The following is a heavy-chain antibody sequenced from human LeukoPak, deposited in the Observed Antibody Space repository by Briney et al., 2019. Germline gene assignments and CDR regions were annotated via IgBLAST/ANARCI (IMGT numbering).Heavy chain of an antibody. CDR3: ARDSSSWYSMD. D-gene: IGHD6-13*01. J-gene: IGHJ4*02. CDR2: IYYSGST. V-gene: IGHV4-31*03. CDR1: GGSISSGGYY. Sequence: PSETLSLTCTVSGGSISSGGYYWSWIRQHPGKGLEWIGYIYYSGSTYYNPSLKSRVTISVDTSKNQFSLKLSSVTAADTAVYYCARDSSSWYSMDWGQGTLVTVSS.